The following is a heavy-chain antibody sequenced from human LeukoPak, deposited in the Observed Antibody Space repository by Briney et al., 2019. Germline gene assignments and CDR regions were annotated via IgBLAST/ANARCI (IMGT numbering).Heavy chain of an antibody. CDR2: IYHSGST. CDR3: AAAAVAVDY. Sequence: SETLSLTCAVYGGSFSGYYWSWIRQPPGKGLEWIGEIYHSGSTNFNPSLKSRVTLSVDKSKNQFSLRLSSVTAADTAVYYCAAAAVAVDYWGQGTLVTVSS. D-gene: IGHD6-19*01. CDR1: GGSFSGYY. V-gene: IGHV4-34*01. J-gene: IGHJ4*02.